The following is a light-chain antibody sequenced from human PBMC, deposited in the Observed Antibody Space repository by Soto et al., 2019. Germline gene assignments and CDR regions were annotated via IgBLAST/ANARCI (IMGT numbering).Light chain of an antibody. J-gene: IGLJ3*02. CDR2: RNN. CDR1: TSNLGSNF. CDR3: AAWDDSLSGVV. Sequence: QSVLTQPPSASGTPGQRVTISCSGSTSNLGSNFIYWYQQLPGAAPKLLISRNNQRPSGVPDRFSGSKSGTSASLAISGLRSEDEAHYHCAAWDDSLSGVVFGGGTKLTVL. V-gene: IGLV1-47*01.